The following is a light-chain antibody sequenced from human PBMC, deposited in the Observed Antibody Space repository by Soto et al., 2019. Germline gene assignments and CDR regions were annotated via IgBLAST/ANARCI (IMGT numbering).Light chain of an antibody. V-gene: IGLV2-8*01. Sequence: QSALTQPPSASGSPGQSVTISCTGTTSDIGGFNYVSWYQQHPGKAPKLLIYEVSKRPSGVPDRFSGSKSGNAASLTVSGLLAEDEADYYCAAYAGSYMPVVFGGGTKLTVL. CDR1: TSDIGGFNY. CDR2: EVS. J-gene: IGLJ3*02. CDR3: AAYAGSYMPVV.